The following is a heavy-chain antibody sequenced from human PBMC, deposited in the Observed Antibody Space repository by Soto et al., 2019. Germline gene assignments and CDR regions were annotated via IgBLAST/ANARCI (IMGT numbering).Heavy chain of an antibody. CDR2: IYYSGST. CDR3: ARHPTRMSDFWSGYYRNYYYYMDV. CDR1: GGSISSYY. J-gene: IGHJ6*03. V-gene: IGHV4-59*08. D-gene: IGHD3-3*01. Sequence: SETLSLTCTVSGGSISSYYWSWIRQPPGKGLEWIGYIYYSGSTNYNPSLKSRVTISVDTSKNQFSLKLSSVTAADTAVYYCARHPTRMSDFWSGYYRNYYYYMDVWGKGTTVTVSS.